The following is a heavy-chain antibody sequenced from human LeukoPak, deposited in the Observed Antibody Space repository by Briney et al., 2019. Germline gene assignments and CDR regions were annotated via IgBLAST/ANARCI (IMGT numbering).Heavy chain of an antibody. V-gene: IGHV1-18*01. CDR1: GYTFTSYG. D-gene: IGHD2-15*01. Sequence: ASVKVSCKASGYTFTSYGISWVRQAPGQGLEWMGWISAYNGNTNYAQKLQGRVTMTTDTSTSTAYMELRSLRSDDTAVYYCARDGRDIVVVVAATWSQNWFDPWGQGTLVTVSS. J-gene: IGHJ5*02. CDR3: ARDGRDIVVVVAATWSQNWFDP. CDR2: ISAYNGNT.